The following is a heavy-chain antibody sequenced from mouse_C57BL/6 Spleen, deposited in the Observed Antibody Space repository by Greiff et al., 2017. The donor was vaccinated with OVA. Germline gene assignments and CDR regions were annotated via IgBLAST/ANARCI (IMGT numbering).Heavy chain of an antibody. J-gene: IGHJ4*01. Sequence: VQLQQPGAELVKPGASVKLSCKASGYTFTSYWMQWVKQRPGQGLEWIGEIDPSDSYTNYNHKFKGKATLTVDTSSSTAYMQLSSLTSEDSAVYYCARLRLRAMDYWGQGTSVTVSS. CDR1: GYTFTSYW. CDR3: ARLRLRAMDY. V-gene: IGHV1-50*01. D-gene: IGHD3-2*02. CDR2: IDPSDSYT.